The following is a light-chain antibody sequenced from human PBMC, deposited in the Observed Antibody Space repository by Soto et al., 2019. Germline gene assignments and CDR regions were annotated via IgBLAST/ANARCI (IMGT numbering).Light chain of an antibody. CDR2: KAS. CDR3: EQYSSLPYT. J-gene: IGKJ2*01. V-gene: IGKV1-5*03. Sequence: DIQMTHSPSTLSASVGDRVTITCRASQSISSWLAWYQHKPGKSPKVLIYKASSLEGGVPSRFSGSGSGTEFTLTINNLQPDDSATYYCEQYSSLPYTFGRGTKLEI. CDR1: QSISSW.